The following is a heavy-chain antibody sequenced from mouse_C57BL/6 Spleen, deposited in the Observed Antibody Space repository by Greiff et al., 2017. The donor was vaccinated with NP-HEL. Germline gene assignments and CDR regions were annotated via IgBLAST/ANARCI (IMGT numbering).Heavy chain of an antibody. CDR2: IYPGDGDT. CDR3: ARSHDGYYPDY. CDR1: GYAFSSSW. D-gene: IGHD2-3*01. V-gene: IGHV1-82*01. J-gene: IGHJ2*01. Sequence: VQLQQSGPELVKPGASVKISCKASGYAFSSSWMNWVKQRPGKGLEWIGRIYPGDGDTNYNGKFKGKATLTADKSSSTAYMQLSSLTSEDSAVYFCARSHDGYYPDYWGQGTTLTVSS.